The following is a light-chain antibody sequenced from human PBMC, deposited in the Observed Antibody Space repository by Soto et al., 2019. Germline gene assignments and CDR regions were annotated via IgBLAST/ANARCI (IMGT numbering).Light chain of an antibody. CDR3: QKYNSAPLT. CDR1: KGIGVY. V-gene: IGKV1-27*01. CDR2: AAS. Sequence: DIQMTQSPSSLSASFGDRVTITCRASKGIGVYLAWFQQKPGNAPKLLIYAASTLQSGVPSRFSRSGSGTDFTLTISSLQPEEVETYYCQKYNSAPLTFGGGTKVEIK. J-gene: IGKJ4*01.